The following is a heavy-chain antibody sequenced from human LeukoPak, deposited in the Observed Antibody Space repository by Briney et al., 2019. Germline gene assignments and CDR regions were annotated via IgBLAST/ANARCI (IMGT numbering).Heavy chain of an antibody. CDR2: MNPNSGNA. J-gene: IGHJ4*02. CDR1: GYTSTSYD. CDR3: ARDGRHYDILTGYYSY. D-gene: IGHD3-9*01. V-gene: IGHV1-8*01. Sequence: ASVKVSCKASGYTSTSYDINWVRQATGQGLEWMGWMNPNSGNAGYAQKFQGRVTMTRNTSISTAYMELSSLRSEDTAVYYCARDGRHYDILTGYYSYWGQGTLVTVSS.